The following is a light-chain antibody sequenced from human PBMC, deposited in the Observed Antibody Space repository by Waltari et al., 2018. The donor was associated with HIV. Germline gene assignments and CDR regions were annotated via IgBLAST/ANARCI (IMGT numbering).Light chain of an antibody. CDR2: RRG. J-gene: IGLJ3*02. CDR3: AAWDSSLSEWV. V-gene: IGLV10-54*01. CDR1: DKNVGNDG. Sequence: AGLTQPSSVSKGLGQNVTLTCTGNDKNVGNDGPGWLRRHEGHPPEVLSYRRGARPAGISEKYSASRSGNTASLTITGLRVDDEAVYYCAAWDSSLSEWVFGGGTKLTVL.